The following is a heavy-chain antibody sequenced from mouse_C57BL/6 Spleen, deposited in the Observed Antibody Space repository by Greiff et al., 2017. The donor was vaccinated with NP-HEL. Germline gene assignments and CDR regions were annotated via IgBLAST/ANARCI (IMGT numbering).Heavy chain of an antibody. J-gene: IGHJ2*01. CDR1: GYTFTSYG. CDR2: IYPRSGNT. Sequence: VQLQQSGAELARPGASVKLSCKASGYTFTSYGISWVKQRTGQGLEWIGEIYPRSGNTYYNEKFKGKATLTADKSSSTAYMERRSLTSEDSAVYFCARTPITTPHFDYWGQGTTLTVSS. V-gene: IGHV1-81*01. CDR3: ARTPITTPHFDY. D-gene: IGHD1-1*01.